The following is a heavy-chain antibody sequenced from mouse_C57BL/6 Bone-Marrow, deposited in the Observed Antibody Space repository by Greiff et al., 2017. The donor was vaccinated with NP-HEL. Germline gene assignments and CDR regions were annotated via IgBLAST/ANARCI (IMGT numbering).Heavy chain of an antibody. CDR3: AKGGYGSSYDIYYAMDY. Sequence: VMLVESGPGLVQPSQSLSITCTVSGFSLTSYGVHWVRQSPGKGLEWLGVIWRGGSTDYNAAFMSRLSITKDNSKSQVFFKMNSLQADDTAIYYCAKGGYGSSYDIYYAMDYWGQGTSVTVSS. J-gene: IGHJ4*01. V-gene: IGHV2-5*01. CDR2: IWRGGST. D-gene: IGHD1-1*01. CDR1: GFSLTSYG.